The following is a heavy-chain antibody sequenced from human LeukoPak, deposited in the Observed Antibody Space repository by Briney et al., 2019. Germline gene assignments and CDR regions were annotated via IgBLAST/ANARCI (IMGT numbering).Heavy chain of an antibody. J-gene: IGHJ4*02. CDR2: IKQDGSKK. V-gene: IGHV3-7*03. Sequence: GGSLRLSGATSGFTLSSYWMTWVHQAPGKGLEWVANIKQDGSKKNYVDSVKGRFTISRDNAKNSLYLQMNSLRAEDTAVYYCATPLDYYDSGGYHQGGDWGQGTLVTVSA. D-gene: IGHD3-22*01. CDR3: ATPLDYYDSGGYHQGGD. CDR1: GFTLSSYW.